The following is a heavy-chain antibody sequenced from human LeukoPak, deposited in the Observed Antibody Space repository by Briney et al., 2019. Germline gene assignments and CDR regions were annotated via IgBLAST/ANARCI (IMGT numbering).Heavy chain of an antibody. J-gene: IGHJ4*02. Sequence: TGGSLRLXCAASGFTFSSYSMSWVRQAPGKGLEWVSSISSSSTYIHYADSVKGRFTISRDNAKNSLYLQMNSLRAEDTAVYYCAREMDYYDSSGYCDYWGQGTLVTVSS. CDR2: ISSSSTYI. D-gene: IGHD3-22*01. CDR3: AREMDYYDSSGYCDY. V-gene: IGHV3-21*01. CDR1: GFTFSSYS.